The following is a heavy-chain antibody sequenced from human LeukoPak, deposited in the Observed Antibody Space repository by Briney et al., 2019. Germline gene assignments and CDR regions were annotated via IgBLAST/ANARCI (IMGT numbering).Heavy chain of an antibody. Sequence: SSETLSLTCGVSGGSITNTNYWTWVRQPPGKGLEWIGEVNLKASTNYNPSLMGRVAISVDTSENHISLQLTSVTAADTAVYYCAREGGPYRPLDYSGQGTLVTVSS. CDR2: VNLKAST. CDR3: AREGGPYRPLDY. J-gene: IGHJ4*02. V-gene: IGHV4-4*02. CDR1: GGSITNTNY.